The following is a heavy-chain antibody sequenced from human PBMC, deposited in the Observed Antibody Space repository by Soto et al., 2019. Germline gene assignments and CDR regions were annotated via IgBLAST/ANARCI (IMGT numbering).Heavy chain of an antibody. CDR2: ISWDGGST. J-gene: IGHJ6*02. D-gene: IGHD3-3*01. CDR1: GFTFDDYT. CDR3: AKGAYDFWSGYEHYYYYYGMDV. V-gene: IGHV3-43*01. Sequence: PGGSLRLSCAASGFTFDDYTMHWVRQAPGKGLEWVSLISWDGGSTYYADNVKGRFTISRDNSKNSLYLQMNSLRTEDTALYYCAKGAYDFWSGYEHYYYYYGMDVWGQGTTVTVSS.